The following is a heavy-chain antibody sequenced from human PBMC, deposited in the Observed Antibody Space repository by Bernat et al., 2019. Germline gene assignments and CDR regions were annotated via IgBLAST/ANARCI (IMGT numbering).Heavy chain of an antibody. CDR3: AKETRRGYFDY. CDR1: GFTFSSYG. V-gene: IGHV3-30*18. CDR2: ISYDGSNK. D-gene: IGHD1-14*01. J-gene: IGHJ4*02. Sequence: QVQLVESGGGVVQPGRSLRLSCAASGFTFSSYGMHWVRQAPGKGLEWVAVISYDGSNKYYADSVKGRFTISRDNSKNTLYLQMNSLRAEDTAVYYCAKETRRGYFDYWGQGTLVTVSS.